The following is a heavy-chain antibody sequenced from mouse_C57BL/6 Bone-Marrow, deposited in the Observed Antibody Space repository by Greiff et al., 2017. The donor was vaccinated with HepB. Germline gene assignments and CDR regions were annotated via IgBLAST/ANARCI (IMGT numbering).Heavy chain of an antibody. Sequence: QVQLQQPGTELVKPGASVKLSCKASGYTFTSYWMHWVKQRPGQGLEWIGNINPSNGGTNYNEKFKSKATLTVDKSSSTAYMQLSSLTSEDSAVYYCAREITTVVAETFYFDVGGTGTTVTVSS. CDR3: AREITTVVAETFYFDV. CDR1: GYTFTSYW. V-gene: IGHV1-53*01. J-gene: IGHJ1*03. CDR2: INPSNGGT. D-gene: IGHD1-1*01.